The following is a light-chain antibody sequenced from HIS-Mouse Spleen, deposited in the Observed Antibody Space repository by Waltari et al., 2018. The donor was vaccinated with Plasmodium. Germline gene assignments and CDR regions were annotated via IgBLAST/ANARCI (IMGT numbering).Light chain of an antibody. J-gene: IGLJ1*01. CDR1: ALPKPY. CDR3: QSADSSGTYYV. Sequence: SYELTQPPSVSVSPGQTARITCSGDALPKPYAYWYLQKPGQAPVLVIYKDSERPSGIPGRFSGSSSGTTVTLTISGVQAEDEADYYCQSADSSGTYYVFGTGTKVTVL. V-gene: IGLV3-25*03. CDR2: KDS.